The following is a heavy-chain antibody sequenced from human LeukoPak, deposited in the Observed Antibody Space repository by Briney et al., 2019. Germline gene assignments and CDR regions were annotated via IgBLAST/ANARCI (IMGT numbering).Heavy chain of an antibody. V-gene: IGHV3-7*01. Sequence: GGSLRLSCTASGFTFSSYWMTWVRQAPGKGLEWVANIKQDGSEKYYVDSVKGRFTISRDNAKNSLFLQLNSLRAEDTAVYYCARDPYSGTYSDYYYYYMDVWGKGTTVTVSS. J-gene: IGHJ6*03. CDR3: ARDPYSGTYSDYYYYYMDV. D-gene: IGHD1-26*01. CDR1: GFTFSSYW. CDR2: IKQDGSEK.